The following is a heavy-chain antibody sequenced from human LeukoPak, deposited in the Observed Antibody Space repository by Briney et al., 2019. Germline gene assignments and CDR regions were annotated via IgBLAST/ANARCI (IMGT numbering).Heavy chain of an antibody. CDR3: ARAQMSDGDYQTYYIDY. J-gene: IGHJ4*02. CDR1: GYTFTSYG. D-gene: IGHD4-17*01. CDR2: ISAYNGNT. V-gene: IGHV1-18*01. Sequence: ASVKVSCKASGYTFTSYGISWVRQAPGQGLEWMGWISAYNGNTNYAQKLQGRVTMTTDTSTSTAYMELRSPRSDDTAVYYCARAQMSDGDYQTYYIDYWGQGTLVTVSS.